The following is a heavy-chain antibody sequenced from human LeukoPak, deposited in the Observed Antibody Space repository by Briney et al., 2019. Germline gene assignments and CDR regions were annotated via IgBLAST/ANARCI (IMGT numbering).Heavy chain of an antibody. D-gene: IGHD6-13*01. CDR3: ARDPSYASSWYHYMDV. Sequence: GGSLRLAWAASEFTFVRYAMNWVRQAPGKGREWVSYISSSSAKIDYAESVKGRFTISRDNSKNSLCLQMDSLRAEDTAVYYCARDPSYASSWYHYMDVWGKGTTVTVSS. J-gene: IGHJ6*03. V-gene: IGHV3-48*04. CDR2: ISSSSAKI. CDR1: EFTFVRYA.